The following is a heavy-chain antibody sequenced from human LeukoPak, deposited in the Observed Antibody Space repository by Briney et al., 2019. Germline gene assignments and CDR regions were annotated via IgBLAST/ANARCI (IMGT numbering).Heavy chain of an antibody. V-gene: IGHV3-20*04. CDR1: GFTFGDYG. D-gene: IGHD3-9*01. CDR2: IHWNGVTT. J-gene: IGHJ6*03. Sequence: GGSLRLSCAASGFTFGDYGMNWVRQAPGKGLEWISGIHWNGVTTNYAASVEGRFTISRDNAKNSLYLQMNSLRAEDTALYYRASGIRYYYYYYMDVWGKGTTVTVSS. CDR3: ASGIRYYYYYYMDV.